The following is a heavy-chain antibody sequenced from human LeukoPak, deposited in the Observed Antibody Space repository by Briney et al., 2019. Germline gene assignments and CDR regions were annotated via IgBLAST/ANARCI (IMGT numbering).Heavy chain of an antibody. D-gene: IGHD3-9*01. CDR1: GGSFSGYY. V-gene: IGHV4-34*01. J-gene: IGHJ4*02. Sequence: PSETLSLTCAVYGGSFSGYYWSWIRQPPGKGLEWIGEINHSGSTNYNPSLKSRVTISVDTSKSQLSLKLSSVTAADTAVYYCARAHYDILTGYSFDYWGQGTLVTVSS. CDR2: INHSGST. CDR3: ARAHYDILTGYSFDY.